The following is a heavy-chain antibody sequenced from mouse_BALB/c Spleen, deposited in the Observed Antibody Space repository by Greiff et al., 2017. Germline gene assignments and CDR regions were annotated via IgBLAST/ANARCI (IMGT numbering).Heavy chain of an antibody. CDR1: GFDFSRYW. Sequence: EVKVEESGGGLVQPGGSLKLSCAASGFDFSRYWMSWVRQAPGKGLEWIGEINPDSSTINYTPSLKDKFIISRDNAKNTLYLQMSKVRSEDTALYYCARRDYRYAMDYWGQGTSVTVSS. D-gene: IGHD2-14*01. CDR2: INPDSSTI. V-gene: IGHV4-1*02. CDR3: ARRDYRYAMDY. J-gene: IGHJ4*01.